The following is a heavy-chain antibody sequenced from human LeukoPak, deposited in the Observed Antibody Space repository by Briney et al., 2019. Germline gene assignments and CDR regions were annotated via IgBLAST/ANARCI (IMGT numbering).Heavy chain of an antibody. CDR3: ARYRSSWYVLDY. J-gene: IGHJ4*01. CDR1: GDSIRGYY. D-gene: IGHD6-13*01. Sequence: SETLSLTCTVSGDSIRGYYWSWIRQPPGKRLEWIGYIYSSGSTDYNPSLKSRVTISLGTSKNQFSLKLSSVTAADTAVYYCARYRSSWYVLDYWGQGTLVTVSS. CDR2: IYSSGST. V-gene: IGHV4-59*01.